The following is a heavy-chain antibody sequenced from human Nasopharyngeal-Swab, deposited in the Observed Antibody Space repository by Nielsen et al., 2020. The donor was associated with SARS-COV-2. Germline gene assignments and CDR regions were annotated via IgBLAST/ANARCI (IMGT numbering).Heavy chain of an antibody. CDR3: ARGTMGVYYYDSSGYYYKQIRGITPFDY. V-gene: IGHV4-39*01. D-gene: IGHD3-22*01. CDR2: IYYSGST. J-gene: IGHJ4*02. Sequence: SETLSLTCTVSGGSISSSSYYWGWIRQPPGKGLEWIGSIYYSGSTYYNPSLKSRVTISVDTSKNQFSLKLSSVTAADTAVYYCARGTMGVYYYDSSGYYYKQIRGITPFDYWGQGTLVTVSS. CDR1: GGSISSSSYY.